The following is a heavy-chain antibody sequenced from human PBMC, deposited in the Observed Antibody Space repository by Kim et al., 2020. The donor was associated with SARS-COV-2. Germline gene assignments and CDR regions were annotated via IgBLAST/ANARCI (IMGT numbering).Heavy chain of an antibody. J-gene: IGHJ4*02. D-gene: IGHD6-19*01. Sequence: GGSLRLSCAASGFTFSGSAMHWVRQASGKGLEWVGRIRSKANSYATAYAASVKGRFTISRDDSKNTAYLQMNSLKTEDTAVYYCTRRSSGWYGFDYWGQGTLVTVSS. V-gene: IGHV3-73*01. CDR1: GFTFSGSA. CDR2: IRSKANSYAT. CDR3: TRRSSGWYGFDY.